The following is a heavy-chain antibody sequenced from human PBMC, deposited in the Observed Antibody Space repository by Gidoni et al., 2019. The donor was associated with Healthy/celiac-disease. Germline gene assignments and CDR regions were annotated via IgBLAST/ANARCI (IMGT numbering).Heavy chain of an antibody. CDR3: AKASGWYGGGGVFEY. Sequence: EVKLLESGGGLVQPGGSLRLSCSASGFTFSSYAMSWVRPAPGKGLGWVSLILGSGGSTYYADSLKGRFTISRDNSKNTLYLQMNSLRAEDTAVYYCAKASGWYGGGGVFEYWGQGTLVTVSS. CDR2: ILGSGGST. J-gene: IGHJ4*02. V-gene: IGHV3-23*01. CDR1: GFTFSSYA. D-gene: IGHD6-19*01.